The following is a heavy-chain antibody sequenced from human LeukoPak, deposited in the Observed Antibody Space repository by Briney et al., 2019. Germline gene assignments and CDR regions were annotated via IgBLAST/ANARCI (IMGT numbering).Heavy chain of an antibody. CDR1: GYTFTSYY. CDR2: INPSGGST. Sequence: GASVKVSCKASGYTFTSYYMHWVRQAPGQGLEWMGIINPSGGSTSYAQKFQGRVTMTRDMSTSTVYMGLSSLRSEDTAVYYCAREFRDYGDYWGQGTLVTVSS. V-gene: IGHV1-46*01. J-gene: IGHJ4*02. D-gene: IGHD5-24*01. CDR3: AREFRDYGDY.